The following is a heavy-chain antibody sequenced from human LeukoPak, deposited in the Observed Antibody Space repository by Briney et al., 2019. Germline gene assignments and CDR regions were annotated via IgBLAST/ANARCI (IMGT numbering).Heavy chain of an antibody. V-gene: IGHV1-8*01. CDR2: MNPNSGNT. D-gene: IGHD6-13*01. CDR3: ARGYGSSWDIDY. CDR1: GYTFTSYD. Sequence: ASVKVSCKASGYTFTSYDINWVRQATGQGLEWMGWMNPNSGNTGYAQKLQGRVTMTRNTSISTAYMELSSLRSEDTAVYYCARGYGSSWDIDYWGQGTLVTVSS. J-gene: IGHJ4*02.